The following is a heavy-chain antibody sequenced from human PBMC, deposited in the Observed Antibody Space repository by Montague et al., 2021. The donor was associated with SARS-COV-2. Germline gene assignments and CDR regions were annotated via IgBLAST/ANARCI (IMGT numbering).Heavy chain of an antibody. CDR1: GGSISGSNW. Sequence: SETLSLTCAVSGGSISGSNWWTWLRQPPGKGLEWIGEILHSGSTNYISSLKSRVTISVDKSKNQFSLKLTSVTAADTAVYFCARESDSYPSGTQYFDLWGRGTLVTVSS. D-gene: IGHD5-18*01. CDR3: ARESDSYPSGTQYFDL. J-gene: IGHJ2*01. CDR2: ILHSGST. V-gene: IGHV4-4*02.